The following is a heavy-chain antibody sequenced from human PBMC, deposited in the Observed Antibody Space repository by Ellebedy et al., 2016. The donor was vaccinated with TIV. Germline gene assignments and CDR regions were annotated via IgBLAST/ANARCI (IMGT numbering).Heavy chain of an antibody. CDR2: ISGSGGST. CDR1: GFTFSSYA. CDR3: AKDGIGTSRYYYYYMDV. J-gene: IGHJ6*03. V-gene: IGHV3-23*01. Sequence: GESLKISXAASGFTFSSYAMSWVRQAPGKGLEWVSAISGSGGSTYYADSVKGRFTISRDNSKNTLYLQMNSLRAEDTAVYYCAKDGIGTSRYYYYYMDVWGKGTTVTVSS. D-gene: IGHD1-26*01.